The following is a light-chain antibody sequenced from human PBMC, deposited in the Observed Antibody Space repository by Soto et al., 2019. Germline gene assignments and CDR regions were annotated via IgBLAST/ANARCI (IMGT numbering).Light chain of an antibody. CDR3: QQSSKWPLT. J-gene: IGKJ4*01. CDR2: DAS. V-gene: IGKV3-11*01. Sequence: EIVLTQSPATLSLSPGERATLSCRASQTISSYLGWYQQKPGQAPRLLIYDASNRAAGIPARFSGSGSGTDFTLTISSLEPEDFAVYYCQQSSKWPLTFGGGTKVEIK. CDR1: QTISSY.